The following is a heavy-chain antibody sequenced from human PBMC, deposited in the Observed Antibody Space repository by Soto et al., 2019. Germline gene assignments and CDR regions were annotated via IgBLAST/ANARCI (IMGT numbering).Heavy chain of an antibody. V-gene: IGHV6-1*01. D-gene: IGHD6-19*01. CDR2: TYYRSKWYN. J-gene: IGHJ4*02. CDR3: ARVPSYKLSGWFPFDY. Sequence: SQTLSLTCAISGDSVSSNSAAWNWIRQSPSRGLEWLGRTYYRSKWYNDYAVSVKSRITINPDTSKNQFSLQLNSVTPEDTAVYYCARVPSYKLSGWFPFDYWGQGTLVTVSS. CDR1: GDSVSSNSAA.